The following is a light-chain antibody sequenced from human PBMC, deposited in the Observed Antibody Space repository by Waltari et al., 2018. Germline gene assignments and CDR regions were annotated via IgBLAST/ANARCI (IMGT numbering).Light chain of an antibody. CDR1: NIENKN. CDR2: GDS. J-gene: IGLJ2*01. V-gene: IGLV3-21*02. Sequence: YVLTQPHSVSVAPGQTARITCGGDNIENKNVHWYQQKPGQAPLLVVYGDSDRPSGIPERFSGSNSGNTATRIISRVEAEDEADYYCHVWDSITDHVVFAGGTKLTVL. CDR3: HVWDSITDHVV.